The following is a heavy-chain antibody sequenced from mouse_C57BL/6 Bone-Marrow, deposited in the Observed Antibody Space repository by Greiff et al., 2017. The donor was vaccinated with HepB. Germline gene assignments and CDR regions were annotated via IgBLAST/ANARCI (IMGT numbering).Heavy chain of an antibody. CDR3: ARPRYGDDGAWFAY. D-gene: IGHD2-2*01. CDR2: IWWDDDK. CDR1: GFSLSTFGMG. Sequence: VMLVESGPGILQPSQTLSLTCSFSGFSLSTFGMGVGWIRQPSGKGLEWLAHIWWDDDKYYNPALKSRLTISKDTSKNQVFLKIANVDTADTATYYCARPRYGDDGAWFAYWGQGTLVTVSA. J-gene: IGHJ3*01. V-gene: IGHV8-8*01.